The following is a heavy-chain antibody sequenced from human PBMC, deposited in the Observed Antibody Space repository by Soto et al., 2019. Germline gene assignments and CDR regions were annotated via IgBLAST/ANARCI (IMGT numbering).Heavy chain of an antibody. D-gene: IGHD3-10*01. Sequence: QVQLVESGGGVVQPGKSLRLSCAGSGFTFSSYGMDWVRQAPGKGLEWVAVISYDASNKYYADSVKGRFTISRDNSKNTLYLQMSSLRADDTAVYYCAKDRMGAGVRGYFDYWGQGTLVTVSS. J-gene: IGHJ4*02. CDR2: ISYDASNK. CDR3: AKDRMGAGVRGYFDY. V-gene: IGHV3-30*18. CDR1: GFTFSSYG.